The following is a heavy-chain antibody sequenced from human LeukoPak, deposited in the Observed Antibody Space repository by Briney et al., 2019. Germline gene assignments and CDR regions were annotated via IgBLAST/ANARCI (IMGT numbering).Heavy chain of an antibody. CDR3: VDDSTGYYYFDY. CDR2: IYYSGST. J-gene: IGHJ4*02. D-gene: IGHD3-9*01. CDR1: GDSIRRRSYY. Sequence: SETLSLTCSVSGDSIRRRSYYWGWIRQPPGKGLEWIGSIYYSGSTYYNPSLKSRVTISIETSKSQLSLNLTSVTAADTAVYFCVDDSTGYYYFDYWGQGTLVTVSS. V-gene: IGHV4-39*01.